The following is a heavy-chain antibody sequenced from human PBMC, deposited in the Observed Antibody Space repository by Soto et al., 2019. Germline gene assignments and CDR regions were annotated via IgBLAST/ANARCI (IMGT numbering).Heavy chain of an antibody. J-gene: IGHJ6*02. CDR2: MFYSGPT. CDR1: GYSVISSDYY. Sequence: SETLSLTCSVYGYSVISSDYYWTWIRQPPGKGLEWIGSMFYSGPTYYNPSLKSRVTMSDDTSKNHFSVRLNSVTAADTAVYYCAPLTVSLSGPYGIHVWGQGTTVTVS. CDR3: APLTVSLSGPYGIHV. V-gene: IGHV4-39*01. D-gene: IGHD2-15*01.